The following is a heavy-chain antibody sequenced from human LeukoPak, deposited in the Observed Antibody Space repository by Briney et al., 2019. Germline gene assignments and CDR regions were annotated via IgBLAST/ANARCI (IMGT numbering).Heavy chain of an antibody. V-gene: IGHV4-61*02. Sequence: PSQTLSLTCTVSGGSISSGSYYWSWIRQPAGKGLEWIGRIYTSGSTNYNPSLKSRVTISVDTSKNQFSLKLSSVTAADTAVYYCAREGPGGITGTDYWGQGTLVTVSS. J-gene: IGHJ4*02. CDR2: IYTSGST. CDR1: GGSISSGSYY. CDR3: AREGPGGITGTDY. D-gene: IGHD1-20*01.